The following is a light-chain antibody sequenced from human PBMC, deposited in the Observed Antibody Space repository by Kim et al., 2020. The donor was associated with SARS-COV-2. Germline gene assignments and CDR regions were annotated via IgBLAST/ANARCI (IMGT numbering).Light chain of an antibody. V-gene: IGLV3-21*04. Sequence: APGETATITCAGNNIGSQSVLWYQQKPGQATLLVIFYDSDRPSGIPERFSGSNSGNTATLTISRVEAGDEADYYCQVWDSSSDHVVFGGGTQLTVL. CDR2: YDS. CDR1: NIGSQS. J-gene: IGLJ2*01. CDR3: QVWDSSSDHVV.